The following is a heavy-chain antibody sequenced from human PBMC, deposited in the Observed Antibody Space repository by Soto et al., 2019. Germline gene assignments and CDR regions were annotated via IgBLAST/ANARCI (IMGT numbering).Heavy chain of an antibody. J-gene: IGHJ5*02. V-gene: IGHV1-2*04. CDR1: GYTFTGYY. Sequence: GASVKVSCKASGYTFTGYYMHWVRQAPGQGLEWMGWINPNSGGTNYAQKFQGWVTMTRDTSISTAYMELSRLRSDDTAVYYCARSEGGNVVVPAATDWFDPWGQGTLVTVSS. D-gene: IGHD2-2*01. CDR2: INPNSGGT. CDR3: ARSEGGNVVVPAATDWFDP.